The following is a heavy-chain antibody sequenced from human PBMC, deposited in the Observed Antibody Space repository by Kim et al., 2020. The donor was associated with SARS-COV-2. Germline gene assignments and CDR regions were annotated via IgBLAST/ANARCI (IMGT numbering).Heavy chain of an antibody. J-gene: IGHJ6*02. D-gene: IGHD3-16*02. CDR1: GFTFSSYW. CDR3: ARDHLGYDYVWGSYRYYYYYGMDV. V-gene: IGHV3-7*01. Sequence: GGSLRLSCAASGFTFSSYWMSWVRQAPGKGLEWVANIKQDGSEKYYVDSVKGRFTISRDNAKNSLYLQMNSLRAEDTAVYYCARDHLGYDYVWGSYRYYYYYGMDVWGQGTTVTVSS. CDR2: IKQDGSEK.